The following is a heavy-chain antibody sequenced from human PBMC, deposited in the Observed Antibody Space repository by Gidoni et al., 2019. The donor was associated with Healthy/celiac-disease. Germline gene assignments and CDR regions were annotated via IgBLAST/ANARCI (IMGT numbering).Heavy chain of an antibody. J-gene: IGHJ4*02. Sequence: QVQLQESGPGLVKPSQTLSLTCTVSGGPISSGSYYWSWIRQPAGKGLAWIGRIYTSGSTNYNPSLKSRGTISVDTSKNQFSLKRSSGTAADTAVYYCATEPMVGYGSGGSCYSESIFDYWGQGTLVTVSS. V-gene: IGHV4-61*02. CDR1: GGPISSGSYY. D-gene: IGHD2-15*01. CDR3: ATEPMVGYGSGGSCYSESIFDY. CDR2: IYTSGST.